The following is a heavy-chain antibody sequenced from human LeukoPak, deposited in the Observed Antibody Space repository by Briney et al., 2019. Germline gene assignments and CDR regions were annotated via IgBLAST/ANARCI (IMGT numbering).Heavy chain of an antibody. V-gene: IGHV4-34*01. D-gene: IGHD3-10*01. J-gene: IGHJ6*03. CDR2: INHSGST. CDR1: GGSFSGYY. CDR3: ATSPMWFGELFGSYYMDV. Sequence: SETLSLTCAVYGGSFSGYYCNRIRQPPGKGLEWIGEINHSGSTDYNPSLKSRVTISVDTSKNQFSLKLSSVTAADTAVYYCATSPMWFGELFGSYYMDVWGKGTTVTISS.